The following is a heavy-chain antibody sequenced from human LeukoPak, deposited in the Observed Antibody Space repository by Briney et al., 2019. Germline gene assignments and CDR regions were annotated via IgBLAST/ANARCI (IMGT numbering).Heavy chain of an antibody. V-gene: IGHV4-59*01. CDR2: IYYSGST. J-gene: IGHJ5*02. CDR1: GGSISSYY. CDR3: ARVGSSRYAWFDP. D-gene: IGHD6-6*01. Sequence: SETLSLTCTVSGGSISSYYWSWIRQPPGKGLEWIGYIYYSGSTNYNPSLKSRVTISVDTSKNQFSLKLSSVTAADTAVYYCARVGSSRYAWFDPWGQGTLVTVSS.